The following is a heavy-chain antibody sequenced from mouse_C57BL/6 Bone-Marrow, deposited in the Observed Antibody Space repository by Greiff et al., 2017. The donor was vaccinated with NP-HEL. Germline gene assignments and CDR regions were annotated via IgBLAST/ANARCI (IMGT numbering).Heavy chain of an antibody. V-gene: IGHV1-75*01. D-gene: IGHD1-1*01. CDR2: IFPGSGST. CDR1: GYTFTDYY. J-gene: IGHJ1*03. Sequence: QVQLKQSGPELVKPGASVKISCKASGYTFTDYYINWVKQRPGQGLEWIGWIFPGSGSTYYNEKFKGKATLTVDKSSSTAYMLLSSLTSEDSAVYFCARPSYYGSSWWYFDVWGTGTTVTVSS. CDR3: ARPSYYGSSWWYFDV.